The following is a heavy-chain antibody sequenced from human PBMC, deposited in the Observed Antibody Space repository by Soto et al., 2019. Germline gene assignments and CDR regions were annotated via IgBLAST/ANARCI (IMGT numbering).Heavy chain of an antibody. CDR2: FYYTGST. J-gene: IGHJ4*02. D-gene: IGHD6-13*01. Sequence: SETLSLTCTVSGGSISSYYWSWVRQPPGKGLEWIGYFYYTGSTNYNPSLKSRVTISIDASKNQFSLKLNSVTAADTAVWYCARAAVRWGPGTLVTV. CDR3: ARAAVR. V-gene: IGHV4-59*12. CDR1: GGSISSYY.